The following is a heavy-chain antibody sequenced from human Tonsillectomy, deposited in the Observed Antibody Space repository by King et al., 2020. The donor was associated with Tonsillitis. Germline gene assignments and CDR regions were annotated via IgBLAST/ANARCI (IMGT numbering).Heavy chain of an antibody. D-gene: IGHD5-12*01. CDR2: ISYDGSNK. Sequence: VQLVESGGGVVQPGRSLRLSCAASGFTFSSYGMHWVRQAPGKGLEWVAVISYDGSNKYYADSVKGRFTISRDNSKNTLYLQMNSLRAEDTAVYYCAKDLGYFDYYYGMDVWGQGTTVTVSS. CDR3: AKDLGYFDYYYGMDV. V-gene: IGHV3-30*18. CDR1: GFTFSSYG. J-gene: IGHJ6*02.